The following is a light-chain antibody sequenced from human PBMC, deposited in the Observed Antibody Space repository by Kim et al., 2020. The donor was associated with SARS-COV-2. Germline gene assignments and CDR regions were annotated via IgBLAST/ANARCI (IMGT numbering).Light chain of an antibody. Sequence: PGERATLSCRASQGVSTSLAWYQQKPGQTPRLLIYDASNGATGIPARFSGSGSGTDFTLTISSLEPEDSAVYYCQQRYNWPLTFGGGTKVDIK. CDR3: QQRYNWPLT. CDR1: QGVSTS. V-gene: IGKV3-11*01. CDR2: DAS. J-gene: IGKJ4*01.